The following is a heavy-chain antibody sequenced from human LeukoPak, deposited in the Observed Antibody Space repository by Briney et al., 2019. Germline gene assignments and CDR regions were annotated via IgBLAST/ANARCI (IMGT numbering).Heavy chain of an antibody. Sequence: GGSLRLSCAASGFTFSDYYMSWIRQAPGKGLEWVSSISYSSSYIYYVDSVKGRFTISRDNAKNSLYLQMHSLRAEDTAVYYCARALPGYYDTRGRYYYMDVWGKGTTVTVSS. CDR3: ARALPGYYDTRGRYYYMDV. CDR2: ISYSSSYI. D-gene: IGHD3-22*01. J-gene: IGHJ6*03. CDR1: GFTFSDYY. V-gene: IGHV3-11*06.